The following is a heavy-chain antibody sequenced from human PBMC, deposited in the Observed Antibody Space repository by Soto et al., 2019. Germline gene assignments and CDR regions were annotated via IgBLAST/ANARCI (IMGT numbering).Heavy chain of an antibody. D-gene: IGHD2-2*01. CDR3: ARQACSSTRCYFDY. CDR2: INHSGST. V-gene: IGHV4-34*01. J-gene: IGHJ4*02. Sequence: SETLSLTCAVYGASFSGYYWSWIRQPPGKGLEWIGEINHSGSTNYNPSLKSRVTISVDTSRNQFSLELSSVTAADTAVYYCARQACSSTRCYFDYWGQGTLVTVSS. CDR1: GASFSGYY.